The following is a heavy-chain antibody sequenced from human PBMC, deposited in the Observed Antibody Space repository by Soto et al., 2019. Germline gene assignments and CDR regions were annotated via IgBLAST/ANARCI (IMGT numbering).Heavy chain of an antibody. J-gene: IGHJ5*02. V-gene: IGHV3-9*01. CDR1: GFIVDDYA. Sequence: GGSLRLSCVGSGFIVDDYAMHWVRQAPGKGLEWVSGISANGDNKDYADSVKGRFTISRDNAKKSLYLQMNSLRDEDTAVYYCAGGRITLRTWGQGTPVTVSS. CDR3: AGGRITLRT. CDR2: ISANGDNK. D-gene: IGHD3-22*01.